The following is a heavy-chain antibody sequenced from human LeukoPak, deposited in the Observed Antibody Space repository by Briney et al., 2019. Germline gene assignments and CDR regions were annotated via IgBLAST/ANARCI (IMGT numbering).Heavy chain of an antibody. CDR1: GGSISNSY. J-gene: IGHJ4*02. CDR3: ARDGYSGSDAL. CDR2: IYPTDIT. V-gene: IGHV4-4*07. Sequence: SETLSLTCTVSGGSISNSYWSWIRQPAGKGLEWIGRIYPTDITTYNPSLKSRVTLSVDTSKNQFSLKVNSVTAADAAVYYCARDGYSGSDALWGQGTLVTVSS. D-gene: IGHD5-12*01.